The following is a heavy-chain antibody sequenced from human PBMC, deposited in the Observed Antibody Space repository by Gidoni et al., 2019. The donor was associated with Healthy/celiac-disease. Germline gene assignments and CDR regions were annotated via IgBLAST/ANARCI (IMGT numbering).Heavy chain of an antibody. CDR1: GGSISSYY. Sequence: QVQLQESGPGLVKPSETLSLTCTVSGGSISSYYWSWIRQPPGKGLEWIGYIYYSGSTNYNPSLKSRVTISVDTSKNQFSLKLSSVTAADTAVYYCARLDYYDSSGYYREYYFDYWGQGTLVTVSS. D-gene: IGHD3-22*01. CDR2: IYYSGST. V-gene: IGHV4-59*01. J-gene: IGHJ4*02. CDR3: ARLDYYDSSGYYREYYFDY.